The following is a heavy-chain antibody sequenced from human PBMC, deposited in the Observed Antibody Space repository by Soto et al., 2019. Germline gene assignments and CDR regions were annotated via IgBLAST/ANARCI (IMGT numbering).Heavy chain of an antibody. CDR3: GSRDPGTSVDY. V-gene: IGHV4-4*02. Sequence: SETLSLTCAVSGGSFTSNNWWTWVRQPPGQGLEWIGEIYRTGSTNYNPSLKSRVTISLDKSENQFSLKVTSLTAADTAVYYCGSRDPGTSVDYWGQGTLVTVSS. D-gene: IGHD1-7*01. CDR1: GGSFTSNNW. J-gene: IGHJ4*02. CDR2: IYRTGST.